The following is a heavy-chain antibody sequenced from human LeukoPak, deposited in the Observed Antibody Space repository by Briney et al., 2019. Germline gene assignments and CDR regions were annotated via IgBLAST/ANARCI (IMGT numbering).Heavy chain of an antibody. CDR1: GVSISSSSHY. CDR2: IHYSGSA. D-gene: IGHD1-26*01. Sequence: SETLSLTCTVSGVSISSSSHYWGWIRQPPGKGLEWIGSIHYSGSAHYSPSLKSRVTMSVDTSKNQFSLRLTSVTAADTAVYFCARARYTGSHPLFDYRGQGTLVTVSS. J-gene: IGHJ4*02. V-gene: IGHV4-39*07. CDR3: ARARYTGSHPLFDY.